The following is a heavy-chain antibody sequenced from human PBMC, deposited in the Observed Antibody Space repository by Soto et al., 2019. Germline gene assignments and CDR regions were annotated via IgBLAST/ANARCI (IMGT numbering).Heavy chain of an antibody. V-gene: IGHV5-10-1*01. J-gene: IGHJ4*02. D-gene: IGHD5-18*01. CDR1: EYSFAGYW. CDR3: ARQIYGSDTGANFQDYLEP. Sequence: GESLKISCKGSEYSFAGYWITWVRQTPGKGLEWMGRIDPSDSQTYYSPSFRGHVTISVTRSITTVFLQCSSLRASDTPMYYCARQIYGSDTGANFQDYLEPGGQGTPVTVS. CDR2: IDPSDSQT.